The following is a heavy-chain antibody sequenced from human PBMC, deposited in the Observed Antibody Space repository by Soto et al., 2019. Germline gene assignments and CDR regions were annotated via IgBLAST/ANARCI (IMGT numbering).Heavy chain of an antibody. V-gene: IGHV4-59*01. J-gene: IGHJ5*02. CDR3: ARPHGGSSGWDNWFDP. Sequence: PSETLSLTCTVSGGSISRYYWSWIRQPPGKGLEWIGYIYYSGSTNYNPSLKSRVTISVDTSKNQFSLKLSSVTAADTAVYYCARPHGGSSGWDNWFDPWGQGTLVTVSS. CDR2: IYYSGST. D-gene: IGHD6-25*01. CDR1: GGSISRYY.